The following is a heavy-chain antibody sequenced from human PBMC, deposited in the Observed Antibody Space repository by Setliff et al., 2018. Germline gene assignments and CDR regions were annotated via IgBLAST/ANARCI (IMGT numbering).Heavy chain of an antibody. V-gene: IGHV3-21*01. J-gene: IGHJ5*02. Sequence: GGSLRLSCAASGFTFSSYSMNWVRQAPGKGLEWVSSISSSSSYIYYADSVKGRFTISRDNAENSLYLQMNSLRAEDTAVYYCARDKSRFLENWFDPWGQGTLVTVSS. D-gene: IGHD3-3*01. CDR2: ISSSSSYI. CDR3: ARDKSRFLENWFDP. CDR1: GFTFSSYS.